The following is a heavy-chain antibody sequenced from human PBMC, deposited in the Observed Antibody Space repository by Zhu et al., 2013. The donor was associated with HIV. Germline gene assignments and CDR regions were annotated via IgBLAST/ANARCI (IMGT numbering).Heavy chain of an antibody. D-gene: IGHD3-22*01. V-gene: IGHV1-69*13. CDR1: GYTFTSYG. J-gene: IGHJ4*02. CDR2: IIPIFDTT. CDR3: ARGVYYYDSSTYSYYFDY. Sequence: GAEVKKPGASVKVSCKASGYTFTSYGITWLRQAPGQGLEWMGGIIPIFDTTNYAQKFQGRVTITADDSTSTAYMELSSLTSEDTAVYYCARGVYYYDSSTYSYYFDYWGQGTLVTVSS.